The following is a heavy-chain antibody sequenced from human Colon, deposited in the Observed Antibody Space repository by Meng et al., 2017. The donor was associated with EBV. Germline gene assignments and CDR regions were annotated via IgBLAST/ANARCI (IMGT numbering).Heavy chain of an antibody. D-gene: IGHD2-21*02. CDR3: VRDVPDGDISLFDS. J-gene: IGHJ4*02. CDR1: GYSLRSYA. CDR2: INPGTAHP. Sequence: QGQLGQFGFGLNEPGASVKCSCKASGYSLRSYAVNWLRQAPGPGLEWMGWINPGTAHPTYAQDFTGRFVFSLDISVNTAYLQINSLKAEDTAIYYYVRDVPDGDISLFDSWGQGTLVTVSS. V-gene: IGHV7-4-1*02.